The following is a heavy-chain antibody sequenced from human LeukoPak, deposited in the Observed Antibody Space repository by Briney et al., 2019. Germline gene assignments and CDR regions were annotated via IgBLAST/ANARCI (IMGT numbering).Heavy chain of an antibody. J-gene: IGHJ4*02. CDR2: LYSAGAT. D-gene: IGHD2-15*01. CDR3: ASGEVGVRKFYSDPFHY. CDR1: GFAVASNY. Sequence: GGSLRLSCAASGFAVASNYMSWVRQAPEKGLEWVSLLYSAGATYYADSVRGRFTITRDTSKNTLNLQMNSLRADDTAIYYCASGEVGVRKFYSDPFHYWGQGTLVTVSS. V-gene: IGHV3-53*01.